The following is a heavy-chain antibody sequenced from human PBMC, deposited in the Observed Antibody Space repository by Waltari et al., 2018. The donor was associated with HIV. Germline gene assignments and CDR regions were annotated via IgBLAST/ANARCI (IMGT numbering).Heavy chain of an antibody. CDR1: GFTFSMYV. CDR2: ISGNGGSR. V-gene: IGHV3-23*04. J-gene: IGHJ4*02. D-gene: IGHD2-2*01. CDR3: AKVPVLPTGREDY. Sequence: EVQLVESGGGIVHPGECLRLSCATSGFTFSMYVMTWVRKAPGKGLQCVAGISGNGGSRYYTDSVKGRFTISRDNSKKTLYLQMDSLRAEDTAVYYCAKVPVLPTGREDYWGQGTLVTVSS.